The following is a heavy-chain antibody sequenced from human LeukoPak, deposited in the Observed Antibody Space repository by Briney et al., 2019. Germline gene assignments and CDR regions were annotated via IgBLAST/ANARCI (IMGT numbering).Heavy chain of an antibody. CDR2: ISSSGSTI. D-gene: IGHD6-13*01. V-gene: IGHV3-11*04. Sequence: PGGSLRLSCAASGFTFSDYYMSWIRQAPGKGLEWVSYISSSGSTIYYADSVKGRFTISRDNAKNSLYLQMNSLRAEDTAVYYCAREYPLSSSWYCGVSDYWGQGTLVTVSS. CDR1: GFTFSDYY. CDR3: AREYPLSSSWYCGVSDY. J-gene: IGHJ4*02.